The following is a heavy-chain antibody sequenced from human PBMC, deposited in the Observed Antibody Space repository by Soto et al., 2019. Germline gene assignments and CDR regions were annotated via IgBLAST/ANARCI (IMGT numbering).Heavy chain of an antibody. CDR1: GFTFSSYG. V-gene: IGHV3-33*01. CDR2: IWYDGSNK. CDR3: ARKYCSGGSCYSDPFQH. D-gene: IGHD2-15*01. Sequence: QVQLVESGGGVVQPGRSLRLSCAASGFTFSSYGMHWVRQAPGKGLEWVAVIWYDGSNKYYADSVKGRFTISRDNSKNTLYLQMNSLRAEDTAVYYCARKYCSGGSCYSDPFQHWGQGTQVTRSS. J-gene: IGHJ1*01.